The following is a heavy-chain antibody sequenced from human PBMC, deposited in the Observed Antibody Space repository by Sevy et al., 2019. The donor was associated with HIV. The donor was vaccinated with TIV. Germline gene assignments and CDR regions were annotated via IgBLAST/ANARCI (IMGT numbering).Heavy chain of an antibody. D-gene: IGHD3-22*01. CDR1: GYSISSGYY. Sequence: SETLSLTCAVSGYSISSGYYWGWIRQPPGKGLEWIGSIFHSGSTYYNPSLKSRVTISVDTSKNQFSLKLSSVTAADTAVYFCARTPSSYDCSGRYYPWFDPWGQGTLVTVSS. J-gene: IGHJ5*02. CDR2: IFHSGST. V-gene: IGHV4-38-2*01. CDR3: ARTPSSYDCSGRYYPWFDP.